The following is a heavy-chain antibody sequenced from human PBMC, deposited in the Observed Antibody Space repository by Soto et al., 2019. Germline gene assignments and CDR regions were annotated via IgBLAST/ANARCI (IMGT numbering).Heavy chain of an antibody. CDR1: GASIYNGGYF. CDR3: AGHRRSGTYYDGNDY. D-gene: IGHD1-26*01. CDR2: IHNSGSP. J-gene: IGHJ4*02. V-gene: IGHV4-30-4*01. Sequence: SETLSLTCSFSGASIYNGGYFWSWIRQSPGKGLEWIGHIHNSGSPYNNPSLKSRVTISADTSKNQFSLKLTSVTAADTAVYYCAGHRRSGTYYDGNDYWGQGA.